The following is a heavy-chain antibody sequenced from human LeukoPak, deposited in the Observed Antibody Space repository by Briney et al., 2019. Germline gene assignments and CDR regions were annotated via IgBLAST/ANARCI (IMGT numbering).Heavy chain of an antibody. J-gene: IGHJ4*02. CDR1: GYTFTGYY. Sequence: ASVKVSCKASGYTFTGYYIHWVRQAPGQGLERMGWINPNSGGTNHLQKFQGRVTMTRDTSISTAYMELTSLRSDDTAVYSCARGWIATTGTDYWGQGTLVTVSS. CDR2: INPNSGGT. CDR3: ARGWIATTGTDY. D-gene: IGHD1-1*01. V-gene: IGHV1-2*02.